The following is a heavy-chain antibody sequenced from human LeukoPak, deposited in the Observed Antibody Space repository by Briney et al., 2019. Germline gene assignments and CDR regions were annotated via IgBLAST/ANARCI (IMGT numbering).Heavy chain of an antibody. V-gene: IGHV3-48*03. CDR2: ISSSGSTI. D-gene: IGHD1-7*01. Sequence: PGGSLRLSCAASGFTFSSYEMNWVRQAPGKGLEWVSYISSSGSTIYYADSVKGRFTISRDNAKNSLYLQMNSLRAEDMALYYCAKGGRTGTTTDFDYWGQGTLVTVSS. J-gene: IGHJ4*02. CDR1: GFTFSSYE. CDR3: AKGGRTGTTTDFDY.